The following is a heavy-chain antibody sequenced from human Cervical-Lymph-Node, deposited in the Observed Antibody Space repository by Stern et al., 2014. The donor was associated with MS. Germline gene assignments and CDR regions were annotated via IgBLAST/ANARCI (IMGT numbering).Heavy chain of an antibody. CDR2: IYPGDSDT. J-gene: IGHJ5*02. V-gene: IGHV5-51*03. CDR1: GYGFTDYW. D-gene: IGHD3-16*01. CDR3: ARKTGGVDR. Sequence: VQLLQPGAEVKTPGESLRISCKGSGYGFTDYWIGWVRQVPGSGLEWMGTIYPGDSDTRYSPSFPGPVTISADQSITTSPLLWRSVKASDTAIYYCARKTGGVDRWGQGTLVTVSS.